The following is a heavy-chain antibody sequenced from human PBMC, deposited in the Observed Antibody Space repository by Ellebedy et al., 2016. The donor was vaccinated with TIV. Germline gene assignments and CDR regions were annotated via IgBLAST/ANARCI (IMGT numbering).Heavy chain of an antibody. CDR2: ISGYNGNT. CDR1: GYTFTSYG. J-gene: IGHJ6*02. Sequence: ASVKVSCXASGYTFTSYGISWVRQAPGQGLEWMGWISGYNGNTNYAQKLQGRVSMTTDTSTSTAYMELRSLRSDDTAVYYCARDRASVDTAMATPRVMDVWGQGTTATVSS. D-gene: IGHD5-18*01. CDR3: ARDRASVDTAMATPRVMDV. V-gene: IGHV1-18*04.